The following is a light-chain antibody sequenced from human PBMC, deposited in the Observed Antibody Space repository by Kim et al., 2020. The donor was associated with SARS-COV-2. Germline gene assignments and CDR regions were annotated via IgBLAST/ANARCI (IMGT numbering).Light chain of an antibody. V-gene: IGLV1-47*01. Sequence: GERVTISCSGSSSNIGSSYVYWYQQLPGTAPKLLIYRNNQRPSGVADRFSGSKSGTSASLAISGLRSEDEADYYCAAWDDSLSGWVFGGGTKLTVL. CDR3: AAWDDSLSGWV. J-gene: IGLJ2*01. CDR1: SSNIGSSY. CDR2: RNN.